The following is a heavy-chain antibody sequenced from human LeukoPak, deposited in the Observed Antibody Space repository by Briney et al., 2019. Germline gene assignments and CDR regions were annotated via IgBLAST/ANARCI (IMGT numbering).Heavy chain of an antibody. V-gene: IGHV3-48*03. Sequence: PGGSLRLSCAASGFTFSSYKMNWVRQAPGKGLEWISYISSSGSTIYYPDSVKGRFTIARANAKNSLYLQMNSLRAEDTAVYYCERDPYCSSNSCYLFDDWGQGTLVTVSS. CDR1: GFTFSSYK. J-gene: IGHJ4*02. CDR3: ERDPYCSSNSCYLFDD. CDR2: ISSSGSTI. D-gene: IGHD2-2*01.